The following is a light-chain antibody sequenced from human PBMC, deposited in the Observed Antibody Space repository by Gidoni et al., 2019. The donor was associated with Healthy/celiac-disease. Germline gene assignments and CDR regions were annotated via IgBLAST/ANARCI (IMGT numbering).Light chain of an antibody. CDR2: EVS. V-gene: IGLV2-14*01. CDR1: SSDVGGYNY. CDR3: SSYTSSSTLVV. Sequence: QSALTQPASVSGSPGQSITISCTGTSSDVGGYNYVSWYQQQPGKAPKLMIYEVSNRPSGVSNRVSGSKSGSTASLTISGLQAEDEADYYCSSYTSSSTLVVFGGGTKLTVL. J-gene: IGLJ2*01.